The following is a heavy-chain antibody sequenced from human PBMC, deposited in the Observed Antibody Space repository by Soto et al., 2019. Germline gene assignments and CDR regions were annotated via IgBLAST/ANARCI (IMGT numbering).Heavy chain of an antibody. CDR3: AREHGSGPFEF. V-gene: IGHV1-69*13. Sequence: AVTGSCTALGGTYNIIAISWGRQAPGQGLEWMGGIIPIFGTANYAQKFQGRVTITADESTSTAYMELSSLRSEDTAVYYCAREHGSGPFEFCGQGTLVTVSA. J-gene: IGHJ4*02. CDR2: IIPIFGTA. D-gene: IGHD3-10*01. CDR1: GGTYNIIA.